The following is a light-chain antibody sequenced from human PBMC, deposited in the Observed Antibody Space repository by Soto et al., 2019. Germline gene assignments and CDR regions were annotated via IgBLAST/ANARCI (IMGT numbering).Light chain of an antibody. J-gene: IGLJ3*02. CDR1: GSNIGNNA. V-gene: IGLV1-44*01. CDR3: ATWDDSLNAWGV. Sequence: QSVLTQPPSASGTPGQRVTISCSGSGSNIGNNAVSWYQQFPGTAPKLLIYNNNQRPSGVPDRFSGSKSGTSASLAISGLQSEDEADYYCATWDDSLNAWGVFGGGTKLTVL. CDR2: NNN.